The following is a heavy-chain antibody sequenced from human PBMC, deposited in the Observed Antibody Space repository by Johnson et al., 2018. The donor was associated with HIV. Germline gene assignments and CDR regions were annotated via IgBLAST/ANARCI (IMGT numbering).Heavy chain of an antibody. D-gene: IGHD1-26*01. V-gene: IGHV3-66*02. CDR1: GFTVSNNY. CDR2: IYSGGST. J-gene: IGHJ3*02. CDR3: ARDHTNSGSYSTYAFDI. Sequence: VQLVESGGDLVQPGGSLRLSCAASGFTVSNNYVSWVRQAPGKGLEWVSVIYSGGSTYYADSVKGRFTISRDNSKNTLYLQMNSLRAEDTAVYYCARDHTNSGSYSTYAFDIWGQGTMVTVSS.